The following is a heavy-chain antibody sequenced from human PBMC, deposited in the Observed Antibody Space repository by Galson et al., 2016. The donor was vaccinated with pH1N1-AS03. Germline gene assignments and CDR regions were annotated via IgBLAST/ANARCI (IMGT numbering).Heavy chain of an antibody. V-gene: IGHV3-7*01. CDR1: GFTFSGYW. J-gene: IGHJ4*02. D-gene: IGHD6-6*01. CDR3: FGGGSSSSG. Sequence: SLRLSCAASGFTFSGYWMYWVRQAPGKGLEWVANINLGGSEKYYVDSVKGRFTISRHNPKRSLFLQMNSLRAEDTAVYYCFGGGSSSSGWGQGALVTVSS. CDR2: INLGGSEK.